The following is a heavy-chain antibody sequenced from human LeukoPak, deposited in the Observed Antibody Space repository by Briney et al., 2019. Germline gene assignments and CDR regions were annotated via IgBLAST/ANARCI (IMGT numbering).Heavy chain of an antibody. CDR2: IYYSGST. V-gene: IGHV4-39*07. J-gene: IGHJ5*02. CDR3: ARAEWGYCSSTSCYHWFDP. D-gene: IGHD2-2*01. Sequence: SETPSLTCTVSGGSINSGDYYWVWIRQPPGKGLEWIGSIYYSGSTSYNPSLKSRVTMTVDTSKSQFSLKLSSVTAADTAVYFCARAEWGYCSSTSCYHWFDPWGQGTLVTVSS. CDR1: GGSINSGDYY.